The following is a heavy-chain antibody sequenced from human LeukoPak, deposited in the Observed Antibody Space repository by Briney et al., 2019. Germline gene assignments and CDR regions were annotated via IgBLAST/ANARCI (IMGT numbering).Heavy chain of an antibody. CDR1: GGSFSGYY. J-gene: IGHJ4*02. Sequence: PSETLSLTCAVYGGSFSGYYWTWIRQPPGKGLEWIGEINHSGTTNYNPSLKSRVTISVDTSKNQFSLKLSSVTAADTAIYYCARARGAETIDSWGQGTRVTVSP. CDR2: INHSGTT. D-gene: IGHD3-10*01. CDR3: ARARGAETIDS. V-gene: IGHV4-34*01.